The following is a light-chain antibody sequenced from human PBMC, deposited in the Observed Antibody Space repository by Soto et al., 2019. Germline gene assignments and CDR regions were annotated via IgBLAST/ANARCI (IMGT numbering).Light chain of an antibody. CDR1: SSDVGAYYS. CDR3: SSYARSSAYV. V-gene: IGLV2-14*01. Sequence: QSLLTQPASVSGSPGQSITISCTGTSSDVGAYYSVSWYQQHPGKAPKLMIYEVSNRPSGVSNRFSGSKSGNTASLTISGLQAEDEADYYCSSYARSSAYVLGNGTKVTVL. J-gene: IGLJ1*01. CDR2: EVS.